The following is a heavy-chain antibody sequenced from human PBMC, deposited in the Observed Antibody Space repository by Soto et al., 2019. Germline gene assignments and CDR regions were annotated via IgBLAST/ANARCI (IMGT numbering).Heavy chain of an antibody. V-gene: IGHV3-23*01. J-gene: IGHJ4*02. CDR3: AKDRWCFGSTCNGFYYDY. Sequence: PGGSLRLSCTASGYNFSGFAMSWVRQAPGKGLEWVSGISLSGETTYYTDSVKGRFTISRENSKAMLYLQMKNVRGEDTAVYYCAKDRWCFGSTCNGFYYDYWGQGAPVTISS. CDR1: GYNFSGFA. CDR2: ISLSGETT. D-gene: IGHD2-15*01.